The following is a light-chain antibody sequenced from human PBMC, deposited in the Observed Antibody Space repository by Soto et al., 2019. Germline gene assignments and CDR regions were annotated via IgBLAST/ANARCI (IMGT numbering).Light chain of an antibody. CDR3: QAWDSSTVVV. Sequence: ELTQPPSVSVSPGQTASITCSGDKLGDKYACWYQQKPGQSPVLVIYQDSKRPSGIPERFSGSNSGNTATLTISGTQAMDEADYYCQAWDSSTVVVFGGGTKLTVL. V-gene: IGLV3-1*01. CDR1: KLGDKY. J-gene: IGLJ2*01. CDR2: QDS.